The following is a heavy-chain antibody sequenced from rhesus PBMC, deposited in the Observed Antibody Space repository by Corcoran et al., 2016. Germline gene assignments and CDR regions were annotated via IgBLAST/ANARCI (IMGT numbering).Heavy chain of an antibody. CDR3: ARGTIAAGLPLSFDY. D-gene: IGHD6-13*01. CDR1: GGSISSNY. V-gene: IGHV4-160*01. J-gene: IGHJ4*01. CDR2: IYGISGST. Sequence: QVQLQESGPGLVKPSENLSLTCAVSGGSISSNYWSWIRQPPGKGLEWIGYIYGISGSTYYNPSLKGRFTISTDTSKNQFSLKLSSVTAADTAVYYCARGTIAAGLPLSFDYWGQGVLVTVSS.